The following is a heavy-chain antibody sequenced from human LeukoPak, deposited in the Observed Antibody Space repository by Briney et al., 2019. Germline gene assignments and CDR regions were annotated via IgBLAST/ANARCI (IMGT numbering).Heavy chain of an antibody. CDR3: AREIRGYSYFDY. J-gene: IGHJ4*02. CDR2: ISYDGSTK. CDR1: GFTFSDYG. V-gene: IGHV3-30*03. D-gene: IGHD1-26*01. Sequence: GGSLRLSCAASGFTFSDYGMHWVRQAPGKGLEWVAVISYDGSTKYYADSVKGRFTISRDNSKNTLYLQMNSLRAEDTAVYYCAREIRGYSYFDYWGQGTLVTVSS.